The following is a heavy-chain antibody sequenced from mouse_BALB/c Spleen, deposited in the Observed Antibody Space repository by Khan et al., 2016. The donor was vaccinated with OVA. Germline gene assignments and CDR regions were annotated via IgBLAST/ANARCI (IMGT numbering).Heavy chain of an antibody. D-gene: IGHD2-4*01. J-gene: IGHJ3*01. V-gene: IGHV1-7*01. CDR1: GYTFTSYW. CDR3: ARSPPMITQISY. CDR2: INPTTGYT. Sequence: QVQLQQSGAELAKPGASVKMSCKASGYTFTSYWMHWVKQRPGQGLEWIGFINPTTGYTEYNQKFKDKATLTADKSSSTAYMQLSSLASEDSAVYYGARSPPMITQISYWGQGTLVTVSA.